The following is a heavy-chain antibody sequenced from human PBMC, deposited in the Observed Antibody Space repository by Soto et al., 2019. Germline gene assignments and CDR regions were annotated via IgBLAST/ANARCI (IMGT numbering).Heavy chain of an antibody. V-gene: IGHV1-18*01. Sequence: QVQLVQSGAEVKKPGASVKVSCKATGYTFTSYGISWVRQAPGQGIEWMGWISAYNGNTNYAQKLQGRVTMTTDTSTSTAYMELRSLRSDDTAVYYCARGPGSSSWYREWGRDAFDIWGQGTMVTVSS. D-gene: IGHD6-13*01. CDR3: ARGPGSSSWYREWGRDAFDI. CDR1: GYTFTSYG. J-gene: IGHJ3*02. CDR2: ISAYNGNT.